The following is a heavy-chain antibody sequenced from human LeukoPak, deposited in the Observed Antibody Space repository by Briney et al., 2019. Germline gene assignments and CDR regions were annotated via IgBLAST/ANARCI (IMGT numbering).Heavy chain of an antibody. CDR3: ARHGDCGGYCYSDY. CDR1: GDSISGSSYY. D-gene: IGHD2-21*02. CDR2: IYYSGNT. J-gene: IGHJ4*02. V-gene: IGHV4-39*01. Sequence: SETLSLTCTVSGDSISGSSYYWVWIRQTPGKGLEWIGSIYYSGNTYYNPSLKSRVTISVDTSKNQFSLKLSSVTAADAAVYYCARHGDCGGYCYSDYWGQGTLVTVSS.